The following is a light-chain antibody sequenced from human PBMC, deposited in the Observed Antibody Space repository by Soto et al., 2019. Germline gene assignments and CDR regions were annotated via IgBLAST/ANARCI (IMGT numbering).Light chain of an antibody. CDR1: SSNIGAGYD. V-gene: IGLV1-40*01. CDR2: CNS. CDR3: QSYDSSLSAL. Sequence: QSVLTQPPSVSGAPGQRVTISCTGSSSNIGAGYDVPWYQQLPGTAPKLLIYCNSNRPSGVPDRFSGSKSGTSASLAIPGLQAEDEADYYCQSYDSSLSALFGGGTKLTVL. J-gene: IGLJ3*02.